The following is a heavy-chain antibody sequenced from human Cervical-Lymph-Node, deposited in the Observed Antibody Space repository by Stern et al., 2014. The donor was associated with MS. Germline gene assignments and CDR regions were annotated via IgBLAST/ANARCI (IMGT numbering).Heavy chain of an antibody. V-gene: IGHV1-18*01. CDR2: ISGHNGNT. D-gene: IGHD3-10*01. J-gene: IGHJ6*02. CDR1: GYTFSRYG. CDR3: ARDAGGYFYAMDV. Sequence: QLVQSGPEVKKPGASVKVSCMASGYTFSRYGIRWVRQAPGQGLEWMGWISGHNGNTNYAEKLQDRFPGTQDNSTNTASREVRSLTSDDTAVYFCARDAGGYFYAMDVWGQGTTVIVS.